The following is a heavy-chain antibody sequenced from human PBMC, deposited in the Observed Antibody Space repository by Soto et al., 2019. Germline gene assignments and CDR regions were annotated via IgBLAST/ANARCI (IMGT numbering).Heavy chain of an antibody. V-gene: IGHV3-21*01. Sequence: EVQLVESGGGLVKPGGSLRLSCAASGFTCTRYSMNWVRQAPVKGLEWVSSISSTTNYIYYADSMKGRFTVSRDNAKNSVYLEMNSLSAEDTALYYCARESEDLTSNFDYWGQGTLVTGSS. CDR2: ISSTTNYI. J-gene: IGHJ4*02. CDR1: GFTCTRYS. CDR3: ARESEDLTSNFDY.